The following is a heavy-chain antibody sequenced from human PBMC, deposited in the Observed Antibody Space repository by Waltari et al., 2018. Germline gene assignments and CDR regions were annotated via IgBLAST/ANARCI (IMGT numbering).Heavy chain of an antibody. Sequence: QLQLQESGPGLVKPSETLSFTCTVSGGSISSSRYYWGWIRQPPGKGLEWIVSIYYSGRTYYNPSLKIRFTISVDTSKNQFSLKLSSVTAADTAVYYCATKRESSASGFDYWGQGTLVTVSS. V-gene: IGHV4-39*01. CDR1: GGSISSSRYY. CDR3: ATKRESSASGFDY. J-gene: IGHJ4*02. D-gene: IGHD6-19*01. CDR2: IYYSGRT.